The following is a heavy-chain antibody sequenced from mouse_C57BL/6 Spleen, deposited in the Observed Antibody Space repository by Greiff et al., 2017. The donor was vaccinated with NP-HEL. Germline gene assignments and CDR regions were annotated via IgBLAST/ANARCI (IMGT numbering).Heavy chain of an antibody. V-gene: IGHV1-19*01. Sequence: EVQLQQSGPVLVKPGASVKMSCKASGYTFTDYYMNWVKQSHGKSLEWIGVINPSNGGTSYNQKFKGKATLTVDKSSSTAYMALNSLTSEDSAVYYCARLGLAGTSAWFAYWGQGTLVTVSA. CDR3: ARLGLAGTSAWFAY. CDR1: GYTFTDYY. J-gene: IGHJ3*01. CDR2: INPSNGGT. D-gene: IGHD4-1*01.